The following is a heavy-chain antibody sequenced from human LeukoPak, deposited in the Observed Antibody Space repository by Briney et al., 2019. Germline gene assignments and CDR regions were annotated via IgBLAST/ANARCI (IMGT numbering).Heavy chain of an antibody. CDR1: GFTFSSYG. J-gene: IGHJ4*02. CDR2: IWYDGSNK. CDR3: ARDNSPIAAAGTGGDY. V-gene: IGHV3-33*01. D-gene: IGHD6-13*01. Sequence: GRSLRLSCAASGFTFSSYGMHWVRQAPGKGLEWVAVIWYDGSNKYYADSVKGRFTISRDNSKNTLYLQMNSLRAENTAVYYCARDNSPIAAAGTGGDYWGRGTLVTVSS.